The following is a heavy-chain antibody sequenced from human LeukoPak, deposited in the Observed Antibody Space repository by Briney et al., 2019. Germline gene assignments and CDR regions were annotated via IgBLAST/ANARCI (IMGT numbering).Heavy chain of an antibody. D-gene: IGHD2-15*01. J-gene: IGHJ3*02. Sequence: SETLSLTCSVSGGSISNYYWSWIRQSPGKGPEWIGYIYNSGSTNYNPSLKSRVTISVDTSKNQFSLKLSSVTAADTAVYYCGWAFDIWGQGTMVTVSS. CDR1: GGSISNYY. CDR3: GWAFDI. V-gene: IGHV4-59*01. CDR2: IYNSGST.